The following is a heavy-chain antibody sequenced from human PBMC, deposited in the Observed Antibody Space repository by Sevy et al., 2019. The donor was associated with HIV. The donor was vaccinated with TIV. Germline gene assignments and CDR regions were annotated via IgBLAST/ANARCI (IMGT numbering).Heavy chain of an antibody. D-gene: IGHD2-15*01. CDR2: IKEDGSER. Sequence: GGSLRLSCAASGFSFNMYWMTWVRQAPGKGLEWVANIKEDGSERNYLDSVKGRFTISRDNAKESLYLQINSLRAEDTAVYYCARHCSGGSCYSLLPHYYYGMDVWGQWTTVTVSS. CDR1: GFSFNMYW. J-gene: IGHJ6*02. V-gene: IGHV3-7*01. CDR3: ARHCSGGSCYSLLPHYYYGMDV.